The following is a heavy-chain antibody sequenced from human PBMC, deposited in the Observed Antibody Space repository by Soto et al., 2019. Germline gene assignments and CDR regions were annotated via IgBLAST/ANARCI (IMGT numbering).Heavy chain of an antibody. CDR1: GGTFSSYA. CDR3: ARGGYYYQNKDYYYYGMDV. V-gene: IGHV1-69*13. CDR2: IIPIFGTA. J-gene: IGHJ6*02. D-gene: IGHD3-3*01. Sequence: GSSVKVCCKASGGTFSSYAISWVRQAPGQGLEWMGGIIPIFGTANYAQKLQGRVTITADESTSTAYMELSSLRSEDTAVYYCARGGYYYQNKDYYYYGMDVWGQGSTLTVS.